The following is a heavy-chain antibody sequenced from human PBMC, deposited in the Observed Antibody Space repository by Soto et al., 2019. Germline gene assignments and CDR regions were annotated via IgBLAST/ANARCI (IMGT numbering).Heavy chain of an antibody. CDR2: IIPIFGTA. V-gene: IGHV1-69*01. Sequence: QVQLVQSGAEVKKPGSSVKVSCKASGGTFSSYAISWVRQAPGQGLEWMGGIIPIFGTANYAQKFQGRVKITADESTSTAYMELSRLRSEDTAVYYCARENYDILTGYSLMAMDVWGQGTTVTVSS. D-gene: IGHD3-9*01. CDR3: ARENYDILTGYSLMAMDV. J-gene: IGHJ6*02. CDR1: GGTFSSYA.